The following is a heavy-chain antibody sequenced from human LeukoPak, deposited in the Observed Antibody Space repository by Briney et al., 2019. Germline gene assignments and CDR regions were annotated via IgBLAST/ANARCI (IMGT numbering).Heavy chain of an antibody. V-gene: IGHV1-2*02. J-gene: IGHJ4*02. CDR2: INPNSGGT. D-gene: IGHD3-10*01. CDR3: ARDGSDYYGSGSERVYFDY. Sequence: ASVKVSCKASGDTFTGYYMHWVRQAPGQGLEWMGWINPNSGGTNYAQKFQGRVTMTRDTSISTAYMELSRLRSDDTAVYYCARDGSDYYGSGSERVYFDYWGQGTLVTVSS. CDR1: GDTFTGYY.